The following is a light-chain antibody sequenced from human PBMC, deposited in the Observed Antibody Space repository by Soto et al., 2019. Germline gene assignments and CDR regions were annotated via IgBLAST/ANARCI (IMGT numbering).Light chain of an antibody. CDR1: SSDVGSNT. Sequence: QSVLTQPPSASATPGQRVTISCSGRSSDVGSNTVNWYQQFPGAAPKLLISSNDQRPSGVPDRFSASKSGTSASLAISGLQSEDEADYYCATWDDSLFGHVFGTGTKVTVL. CDR2: SND. CDR3: ATWDDSLFGHV. V-gene: IGLV1-44*01. J-gene: IGLJ1*01.